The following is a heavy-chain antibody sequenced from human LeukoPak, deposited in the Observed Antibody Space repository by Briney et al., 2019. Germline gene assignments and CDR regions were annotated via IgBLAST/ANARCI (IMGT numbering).Heavy chain of an antibody. V-gene: IGHV3-30*04. CDR3: ARDSNQDYGGNSADH. D-gene: IGHD4-23*01. Sequence: GGSLRLSCAASGFTFRNYAFHWVRQAPGKGLDWVAVISIDGSNKYYSDSAKGRFTISRDNSRNTLYLQMNSLRVEDTAMYYCARDSNQDYGGNSADHWGQGTLVTVSS. CDR2: ISIDGSNK. CDR1: GFTFRNYA. J-gene: IGHJ4*02.